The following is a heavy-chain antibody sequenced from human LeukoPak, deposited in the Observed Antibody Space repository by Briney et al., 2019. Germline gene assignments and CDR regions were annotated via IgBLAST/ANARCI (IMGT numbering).Heavy chain of an antibody. CDR1: GGSIRSSSYY. Sequence: SETLSLTCTVSGGSIRSSSYYWGWIRQPPGKGLEWIGSVYYSGSTYYNPSLKSRLTISVDTSKNQFSLKLSSVTAADTAVYYCARRSTVLTANYEYWGQGTLVTVSA. D-gene: IGHD4-23*01. V-gene: IGHV4-39*07. J-gene: IGHJ4*02. CDR2: VYYSGST. CDR3: ARRSTVLTANYEY.